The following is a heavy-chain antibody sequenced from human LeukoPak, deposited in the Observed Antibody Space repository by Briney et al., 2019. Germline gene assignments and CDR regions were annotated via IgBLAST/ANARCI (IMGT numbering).Heavy chain of an antibody. J-gene: IGHJ3*02. V-gene: IGHV4-39*01. CDR1: GGSISSSSYY. CDR2: IFHSGST. Sequence: SETLSLTCTVSGGSISSSSYYWSWIRQPPGKGLERLGSIFHSGSTYYSPSFKSRVTISADASKNQFSLRLPSVTAADTAVYYCAGWSSGSSAYDIWGHGTMVTVSS. CDR3: AGWSSGSSAYDI. D-gene: IGHD1-14*01.